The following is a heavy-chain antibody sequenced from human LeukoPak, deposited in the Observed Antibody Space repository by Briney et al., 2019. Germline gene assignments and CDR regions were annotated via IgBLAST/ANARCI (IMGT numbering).Heavy chain of an antibody. CDR2: IYPSGST. Sequence: KPSETLSLTCTVSGGSISSYYWSWIRQPAGKGLEWIGRIYPSGSTNYNPSLKSRVTMSIDTSKNQFSLNLSSVAAADTAVYYCARISGSSLDYWGQGTLVTVSS. J-gene: IGHJ4*02. CDR3: ARISGSSLDY. D-gene: IGHD6-13*01. V-gene: IGHV4-4*07. CDR1: GGSISSYY.